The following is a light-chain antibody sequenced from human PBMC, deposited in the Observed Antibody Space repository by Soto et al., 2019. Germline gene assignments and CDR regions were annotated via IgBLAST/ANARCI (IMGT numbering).Light chain of an antibody. CDR3: QQYNSYSSLT. J-gene: IGKJ4*01. V-gene: IGKV1-5*01. CDR1: QIISSW. Sequence: DIQMTQSPSTLSASVGDRVTITCRASQIISSWLAWYQQKPGKAPKLLIYDASSLESGVPSRFSGSGSGTEFTLTISSLQPDDFATYYCQQYNSYSSLTFGGGTKVDIK. CDR2: DAS.